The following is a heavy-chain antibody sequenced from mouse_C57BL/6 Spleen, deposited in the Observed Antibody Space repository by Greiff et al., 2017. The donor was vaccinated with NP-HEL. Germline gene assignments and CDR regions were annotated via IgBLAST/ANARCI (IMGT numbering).Heavy chain of an antibody. V-gene: IGHV1-53*01. J-gene: IGHJ1*03. CDR2: INPSNGGT. CDR1: GYTFTSYW. D-gene: IGHD3-1*01. Sequence: QVQLQQPGTELVKPGASVKLSCKASGYTFTSYWMHWVKQRPGQGLEWIGNINPSNGGTNYNEKFKSKATLTVDKSSSTAYMQLSSLTSEDSAVYYGAREGAYQYWYFDVWGTGTTVTVSS. CDR3: AREGAYQYWYFDV.